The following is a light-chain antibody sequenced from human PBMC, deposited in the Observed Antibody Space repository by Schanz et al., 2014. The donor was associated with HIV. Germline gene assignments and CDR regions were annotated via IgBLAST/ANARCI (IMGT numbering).Light chain of an antibody. Sequence: IQLTQSPSSLSASVGDRVTITCRASQSISNWLAWYQQKSGKAPKPLIFKASTLQSGVPSRFSGTGSGTEFTLTISSLHPDDFATYFCLHYNDFTSTFGQGTKLEIK. V-gene: IGKV1-5*03. CDR2: KAS. CDR1: QSISNW. J-gene: IGKJ2*01. CDR3: LHYNDFTST.